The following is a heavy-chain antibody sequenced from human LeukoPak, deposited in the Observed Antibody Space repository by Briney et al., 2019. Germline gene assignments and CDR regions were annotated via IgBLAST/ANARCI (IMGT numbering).Heavy chain of an antibody. CDR3: AKVISRTYYYDSSGYNFDY. J-gene: IGHJ4*02. CDR2: ISGSGGST. Sequence: GGFLRLSCAASGFTFSSYGMSWVRQAPGKGLEWVSAISGSGGSTYYADSVKGRFTISRDNSKNTLYLQMNSLRAEDTAVYYCAKVISRTYYYDSSGYNFDYWGQGTLVTVSS. V-gene: IGHV3-23*01. CDR1: GFTFSSYG. D-gene: IGHD3-22*01.